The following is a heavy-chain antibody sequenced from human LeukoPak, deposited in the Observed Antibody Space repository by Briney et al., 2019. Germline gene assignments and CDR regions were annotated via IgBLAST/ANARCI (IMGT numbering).Heavy chain of an antibody. D-gene: IGHD1-1*01. Sequence: ASVKVSCKASGYTFTGYYMHWVRQAPGQGLEWMGRINPNSGGTNYAQKFQGRVTMTRDTSISTAYMELSRLRSDDTAVYYCASPALNLYHYYYGMDVWGQGTTVTVSS. J-gene: IGHJ6*02. V-gene: IGHV1-2*02. CDR2: INPNSGGT. CDR3: ASPALNLYHYYYGMDV. CDR1: GYTFTGYY.